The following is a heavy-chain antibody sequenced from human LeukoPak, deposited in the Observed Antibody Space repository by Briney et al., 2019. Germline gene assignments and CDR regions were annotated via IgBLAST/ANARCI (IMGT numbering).Heavy chain of an antibody. V-gene: IGHV1-2*02. CDR3: ARGPSHGAFDI. CDR2: INPNDAGT. CDR1: GYTFTSYF. Sequence: PWASVKVSCKASGYTFTSYFIHWLRQAPGQGLEWMGNINPNDAGTQYAQKFQGRVTVTRDTSISTVYMELSRLTSDDSAVYYCARGPSHGAFDIWGQGTMVSVSS. J-gene: IGHJ3*02.